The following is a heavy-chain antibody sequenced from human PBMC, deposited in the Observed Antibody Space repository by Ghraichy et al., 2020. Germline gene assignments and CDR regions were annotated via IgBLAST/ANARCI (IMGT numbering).Heavy chain of an antibody. D-gene: IGHD2-2*01. Sequence: GGSLRLSCAASGFTFSSYWMSWVRQAPGKGLEWVANIKQDGSEKYYVDSVKGRFTISRDNAKNSLYLQMNSLRAEDTAVYYCAKVNQLHYNWFDPWGQGTLVTVSS. J-gene: IGHJ5*02. V-gene: IGHV3-7*03. CDR1: GFTFSSYW. CDR3: AKVNQLHYNWFDP. CDR2: IKQDGSEK.